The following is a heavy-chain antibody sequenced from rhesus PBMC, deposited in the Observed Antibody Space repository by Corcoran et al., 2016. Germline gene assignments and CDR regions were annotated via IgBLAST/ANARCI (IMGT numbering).Heavy chain of an antibody. D-gene: IGHD2-39*01. CDR1: GDSISSGYYF. V-gene: IGHV4-122*02. CDR3: ARWRWGVWNYFDY. CDR2: ITYNGST. Sequence: QVQLQESGPGLVKPSETLSLTCAVSGDSISSGYYFWSWIRQPPGKGLEWIGYITYNGSTSYNPSLKIRCTISRDTSKNQFARKLSSVTAADTAVYYCARWRWGVWNYFDYWGQGVLVTVSS. J-gene: IGHJ4*01.